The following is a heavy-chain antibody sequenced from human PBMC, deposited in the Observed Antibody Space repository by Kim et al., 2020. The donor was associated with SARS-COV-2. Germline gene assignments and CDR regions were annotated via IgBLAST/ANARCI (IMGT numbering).Heavy chain of an antibody. J-gene: IGHJ3*02. V-gene: IGHV1-69*13. CDR2: IIPIFGTA. CDR3: ARDGLTVTRDAFDI. CDR1: GGTFSSYA. Sequence: SVKVSCKASGGTFSSYAISWVRQAPGQGLEWMGGIIPIFGTANYAQKFQGRVTITADESTSTAYMELSSLRSEDTAVYYCARDGLTVTRDAFDIWGQGTMVTVSS. D-gene: IGHD4-17*01.